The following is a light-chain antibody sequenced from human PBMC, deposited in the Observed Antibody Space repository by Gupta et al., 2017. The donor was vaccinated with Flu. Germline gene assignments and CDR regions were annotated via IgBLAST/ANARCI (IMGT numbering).Light chain of an antibody. V-gene: IGLV4-60*03. CDR1: SGHNSYI. J-gene: IGLJ1*01. CDR2: LEGSGTY. CDR3: ETWGSATYV. Sequence: QPVLTQSSSASASLGSSVRLTCTLSSGHNSYIIAWHQQQPGKAPRFLMKLEGSGTYKRGSGVPDRFSVSSSGADRYLTISNLQSEDESYYYCETWGSATYVFGTGTKVTVL.